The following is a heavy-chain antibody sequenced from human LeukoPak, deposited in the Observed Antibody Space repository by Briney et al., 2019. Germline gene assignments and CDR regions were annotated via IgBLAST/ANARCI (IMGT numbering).Heavy chain of an antibody. J-gene: IGHJ4*02. D-gene: IGHD6-6*01. V-gene: IGHV1-69*05. CDR3: AREGSSSSFNFDY. Sequence: SVKVSCKASGGTFSSYAISWVRQAPGQGLEWMGGIIPIFGTANYAQKFQGRVTITTDESTSTAYMELSSLRYEDTAVYYCAREGSSSSFNFDYWGQGTLVTVSS. CDR1: GGTFSSYA. CDR2: IIPIFGTA.